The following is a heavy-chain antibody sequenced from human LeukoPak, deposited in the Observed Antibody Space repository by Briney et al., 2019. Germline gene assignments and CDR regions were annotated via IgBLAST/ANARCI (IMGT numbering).Heavy chain of an antibody. V-gene: IGHV1-46*01. CDR3: ARDTTYYYDSSGYSPFDY. Sequence: EASVKVSCKASGYTFTSYYMHWVRQAPGRGLEWMGIINPSGGSTSYAQKFQGRVTMTRDTSTSTVYMELSSLRSEDAAVYYCARDTTYYYDSSGYSPFDYWGQGTLVTVSS. D-gene: IGHD3-22*01. CDR1: GYTFTSYY. J-gene: IGHJ4*02. CDR2: INPSGGST.